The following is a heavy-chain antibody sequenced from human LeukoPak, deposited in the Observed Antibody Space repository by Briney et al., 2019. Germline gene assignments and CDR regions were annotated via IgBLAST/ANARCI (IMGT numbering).Heavy chain of an antibody. V-gene: IGHV1-18*01. Sequence: ASVKVSCKASGYTFTSYGISWVRQAPGQGLEWMGWISAYNGNTNYAQKLQGRVTMTTDTSTSTAYMELRSLRSDDTAVYYCARTRAGGYSGYDFDYWGQGTLVTVSS. J-gene: IGHJ4*02. CDR1: GYTFTSYG. D-gene: IGHD5-12*01. CDR3: ARTRAGGYSGYDFDY. CDR2: ISAYNGNT.